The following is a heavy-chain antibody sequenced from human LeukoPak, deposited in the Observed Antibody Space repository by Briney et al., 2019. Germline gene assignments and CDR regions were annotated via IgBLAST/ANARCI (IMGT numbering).Heavy chain of an antibody. D-gene: IGHD3-3*01. V-gene: IGHV3-15*01. Sequence: PGGSLRLSCAASGFTFSNAWMSWVRQAPGKGLEWVGRIKSKTDGGTTDYAAPVKGRFTISRDDSKNTLYLQMNSLKTEDTAVYYCTTARITIFGVVIIYFDYWGQGILVTVSS. CDR3: TTARITIFGVVIIYFDY. CDR2: IKSKTDGGTT. J-gene: IGHJ4*02. CDR1: GFTFSNAW.